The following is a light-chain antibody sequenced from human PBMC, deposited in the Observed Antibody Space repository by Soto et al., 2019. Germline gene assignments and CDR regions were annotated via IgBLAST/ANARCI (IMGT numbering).Light chain of an antibody. V-gene: IGKV3-20*01. CDR1: QSVSSSY. Sequence: ERVFARCPSTLSWAAGGKGTHSCGARQSVSSSYLAWYQQKPGQAPRLLIYGASSRATGIPDRFSGSGSGSDFTLRIRRLEPEDFAVYYCQQYRSSPPDFGGGTKVDI. CDR2: GAS. CDR3: QQYRSSPPD. J-gene: IGKJ4*01.